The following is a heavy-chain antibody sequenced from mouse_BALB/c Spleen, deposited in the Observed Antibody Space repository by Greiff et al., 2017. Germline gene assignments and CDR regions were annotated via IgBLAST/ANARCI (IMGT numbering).Heavy chain of an antibody. CDR1: GYTFTSYW. Sequence: VQLQQPGAELVRPGASVKLSCKASGYTFTSYWINWVKQRPGQGLEWIGNIYPSDSYTNYNQKFKDKATLTVDKSSSTAYMQLSSPTSEDSAVYYCTRIDYWGQGTSVTVSS. CDR2: IYPSDSYT. V-gene: IGHV1-69*02. J-gene: IGHJ4*01. CDR3: TRIDY.